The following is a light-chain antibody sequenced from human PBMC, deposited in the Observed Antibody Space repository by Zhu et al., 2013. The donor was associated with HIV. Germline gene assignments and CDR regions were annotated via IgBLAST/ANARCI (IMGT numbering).Light chain of an antibody. CDR3: SSYTSSSTYV. CDR1: SSDIGAYMY. CDR2: EVS. Sequence: QSALTQPPSVSGSPGQSVTISCTGSSSDIGAYMYVSWYQQHPGKAPKLMIYEVSNRPSGVPDRFSGSRSGTSASLAITGLQAEDEAHYYCSSYTSSSTYVFGTGTKVTVL. V-gene: IGLV2-11*01. J-gene: IGLJ1*01.